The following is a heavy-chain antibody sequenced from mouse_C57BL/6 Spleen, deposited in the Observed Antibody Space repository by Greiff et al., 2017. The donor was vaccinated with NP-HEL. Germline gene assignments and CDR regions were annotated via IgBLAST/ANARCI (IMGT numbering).Heavy chain of an antibody. J-gene: IGHJ1*03. CDR1: GYTFTSYW. D-gene: IGHD1-1*01. CDR3: ARGGITTVVAEGYFDV. Sequence: VQLQQPGAELVRPGSSVKLSCKASGYTFTSYWMHWVKQRPIQGLEWIGNIDPSDSETHYNQKFKDKATLTVDKSSSTAYMQLSSLTSEDSAVYYCARGGITTVVAEGYFDVWGTGTTVTVSS. CDR2: IDPSDSET. V-gene: IGHV1-52*01.